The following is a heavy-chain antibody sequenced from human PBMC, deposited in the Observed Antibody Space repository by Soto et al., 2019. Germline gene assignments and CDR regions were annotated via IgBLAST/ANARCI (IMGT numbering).Heavy chain of an antibody. D-gene: IGHD5-12*01. CDR2: ISSNGGST. CDR1: GFTFSSYA. V-gene: IGHV3-64*01. J-gene: IGHJ4*02. Sequence: EVQLVESGGGLVQPGGSLRLSCAASGFTFSSYAMHWVRQAPGKGLEYVSVISSNGGSTYYANSVKGRFTISRDNSKNTLYLQMGSLRAEDMAVYYCARTSGDAFDYWGQGTLVTVSS. CDR3: ARTSGDAFDY.